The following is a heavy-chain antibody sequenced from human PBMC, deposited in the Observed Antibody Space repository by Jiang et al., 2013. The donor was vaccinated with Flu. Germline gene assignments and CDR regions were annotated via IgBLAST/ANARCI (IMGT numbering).Heavy chain of an antibody. Sequence: VKKPGNSLRISCKASGYRLTDYWIGWVRQMPGKGLEWMGIVNPDDGQTAYSPSFRGHVSISADKSVATAYLQWSTLKASDTAIYYCAGLDGTNFGEFFESWGQGTLVTVSS. CDR3: AGLDGTNFGEFFES. V-gene: IGHV5-51*01. CDR2: VNPDDGQT. J-gene: IGHJ4*02. D-gene: IGHD3-3*01. CDR1: GYRLTDYW.